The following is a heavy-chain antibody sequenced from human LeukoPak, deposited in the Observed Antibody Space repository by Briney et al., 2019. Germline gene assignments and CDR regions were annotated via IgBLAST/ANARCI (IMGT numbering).Heavy chain of an antibody. D-gene: IGHD1-14*01. V-gene: IGHV3-30*15. J-gene: IGHJ4*02. Sequence: GGSLRLSCSASGFTFSTYAMHWVRQAPGKGLEWVAVISHDATEIYYADSVKGRFTTSRDNFKNTLYLQMSRLRGEDTAVYYCARPGPDPEYYFDYWGQGTLVTVSS. CDR1: GFTFSTYA. CDR2: ISHDATEI. CDR3: ARPGPDPEYYFDY.